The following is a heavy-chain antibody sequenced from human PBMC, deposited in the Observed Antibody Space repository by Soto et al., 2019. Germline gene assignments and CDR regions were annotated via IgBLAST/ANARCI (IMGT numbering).Heavy chain of an antibody. J-gene: IGHJ6*02. CDR3: ARYYDYSGGTSGGMDV. V-gene: IGHV3-74*01. CDR1: GFTFSDYW. Sequence: GGSLRLSCAASGFTFSDYWMHWVRQAPGKGLEWVSRIKNDGTGAIDADSVKGRLSISRDNSKNTLYLQMNSLRAEDTAVYYCARYYDYSGGTSGGMDVWGQGTTVTVSS. CDR2: IKNDGTGA. D-gene: IGHD3-22*01.